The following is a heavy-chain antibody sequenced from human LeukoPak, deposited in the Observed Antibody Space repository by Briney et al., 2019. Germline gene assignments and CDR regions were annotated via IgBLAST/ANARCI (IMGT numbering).Heavy chain of an antibody. CDR3: ARVFYGYGRGGGFFDY. CDR2: IYTSGST. V-gene: IGHV4-61*02. Sequence: SETLSLTCTVSGGSISSGSYYWSWIRQPAGKGLEWIGRIYTSGSTNYNPSLKSRVTISVDTSKNQFSLKLSSVTAADTAVYYWARVFYGYGRGGGFFDYWGQGTLVTVSS. J-gene: IGHJ4*02. CDR1: GGSISSGSYY. D-gene: IGHD3-16*01.